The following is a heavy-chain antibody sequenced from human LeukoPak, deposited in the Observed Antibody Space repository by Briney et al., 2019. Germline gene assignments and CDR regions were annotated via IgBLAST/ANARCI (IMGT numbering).Heavy chain of an antibody. CDR3: AKEGSNGDFDY. V-gene: IGHV3-30*18. CDR2: ISYDGSNK. D-gene: IGHD1-26*01. J-gene: IGHJ4*02. CDR1: GFTFSSYD. Sequence: GGSLRLSCAASGFTFSSYDMHWVRQAPGKGLEWVTVISYDGSNKYYGDSVKGRFTISRDNSKNTLYLKMNSLRAEDTAVYYCAKEGSNGDFDYWGQGTQVTVSP.